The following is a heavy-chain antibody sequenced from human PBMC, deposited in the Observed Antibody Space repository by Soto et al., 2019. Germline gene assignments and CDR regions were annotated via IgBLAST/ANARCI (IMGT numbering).Heavy chain of an antibody. CDR1: GFNFGNNW. Sequence: EVQLVESGGGLVQPGGSLRLSCAASGFNFGNNWMHWVRQAPWKGLEWVSRMNSDGRTTNYADSVKGRFTVSRDNAKNTLYQHIISLRAEDTAVYYCATAEVDYWGPGTLVTVSS. CDR2: MNSDGRTT. CDR3: ATAEVDY. V-gene: IGHV3-74*01. J-gene: IGHJ4*02.